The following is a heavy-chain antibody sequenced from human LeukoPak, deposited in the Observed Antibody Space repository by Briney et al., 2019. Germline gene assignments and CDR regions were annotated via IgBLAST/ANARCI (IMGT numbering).Heavy chain of an antibody. CDR1: GFTFSSYW. V-gene: IGHV3-7*01. CDR2: IKQDGSEK. J-gene: IGHJ4*02. CDR3: ARDTGWLQLQDYFDH. Sequence: GGSLRLSCAASGFTFSSYWMSWVRQAPGKGLEWVANIKQDGSEKYYVDSVKGRFTISRDNAKNSLYLQMNSLRAEDTAVYYCARDTGWLQLQDYFDHWGQGTLVTVSS. D-gene: IGHD5-24*01.